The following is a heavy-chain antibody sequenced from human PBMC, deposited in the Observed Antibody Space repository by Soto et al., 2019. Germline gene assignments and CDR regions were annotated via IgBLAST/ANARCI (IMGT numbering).Heavy chain of an antibody. CDR3: ARGDYGQYDAYNWFDP. CDR1: GGSFNNYC. J-gene: IGHJ5*02. CDR2: VCPGGRT. Sequence: QVRLQQWGAGLVRPSETLSLTCAVYGGSFNNYCWSWIRQPPGKGLEWIGEVCPGGRTNYSPTLKREVRIAVERSKTQFSLRLTSVTVADTAVYYCARGDYGQYDAYNWFDPWGQGNLVIVAS. V-gene: IGHV4-34*02. D-gene: IGHD3-10*01.